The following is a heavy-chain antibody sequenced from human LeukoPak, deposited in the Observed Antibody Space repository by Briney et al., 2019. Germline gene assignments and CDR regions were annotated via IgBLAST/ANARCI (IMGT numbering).Heavy chain of an antibody. CDR1: GFTFSSYG. CDR2: LNWNGAST. V-gene: IGHV3-20*04. J-gene: IGHJ4*02. D-gene: IGHD3-10*01. CDR3: ARLLVYGSGAEAFDY. Sequence: PGGSLRLSCAASGFTFSSYGMHWVRQVPGKGLEWVSGLNWNGASTGYADSVKGRFTISRDNAKNSLYLQMNSLRAEDTAVYYCARLLVYGSGAEAFDYWGQGALVTVSS.